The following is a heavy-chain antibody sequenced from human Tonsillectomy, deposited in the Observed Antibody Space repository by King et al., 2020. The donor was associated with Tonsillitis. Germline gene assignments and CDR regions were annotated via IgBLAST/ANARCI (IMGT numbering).Heavy chain of an antibody. CDR2: VRSKANNYDA. J-gene: IGHJ3*02. Sequence: VQLVESGGGLVQPGGSLKLSCVASGFTFSGSAMHWVRQASGKGLEWVGRVRSKANNYDAEYAASVKGRFTMSRDETKTTVYLQMTSLKTEDTAVYYCTRDAYYAFDIWGQGTMVTVSS. CDR3: TRDAYYAFDI. CDR1: GFTFSGSA. V-gene: IGHV3-73*02. D-gene: IGHD1-26*01.